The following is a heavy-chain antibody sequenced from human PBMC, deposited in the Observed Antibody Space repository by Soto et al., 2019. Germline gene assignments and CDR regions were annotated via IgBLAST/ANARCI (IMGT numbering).Heavy chain of an antibody. CDR2: IYPGDSDT. D-gene: IGHD2-2*01. V-gene: IGHV5-51*01. CDR3: ARVGFLGQGYCSSTSCYYFDY. J-gene: IGHJ4*02. CDR1: GYSFTSYW. Sequence: GESLKISCKGSGYSFTSYWIGWVRQMPGKGLEWMGIIYPGDSDTRYSPSFQGQVTISADKSISTAYLQWSSLKASDTAMYYCARVGFLGQGYCSSTSCYYFDYWGQGTLVTVSS.